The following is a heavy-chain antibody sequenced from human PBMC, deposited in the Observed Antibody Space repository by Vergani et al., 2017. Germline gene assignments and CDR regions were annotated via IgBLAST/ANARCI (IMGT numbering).Heavy chain of an antibody. Sequence: QVQLVESGGGVVQPGRSLRLSCAASGFTFSSYGMHWVRQAPGKGLEWVAVISYDGSNKYYADSVKGRFTISRDNSKNTLYLQMNSLRAEDTAVYYCAKDWDFRTYTDLFDYWGQGTLVTVSS. CDR3: AKDWDFRTYTDLFDY. CDR2: ISYDGSNK. V-gene: IGHV3-30*18. J-gene: IGHJ4*02. CDR1: GFTFSSYG. D-gene: IGHD3-16*01.